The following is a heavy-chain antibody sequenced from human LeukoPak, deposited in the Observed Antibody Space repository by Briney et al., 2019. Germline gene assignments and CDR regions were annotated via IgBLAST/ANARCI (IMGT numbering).Heavy chain of an antibody. CDR3: ARAIRYQLLSDY. CDR2: MNPNSGNT. CDR1: GYTFTIYD. J-gene: IGHJ4*02. V-gene: IGHV1-8*03. Sequence: ASVKVSCKTSGYTFTIYDINWVRQAAGQGLEWMGWMNPNSGNTGFAQKFQGSATNTRDTSITTAYLKLSSLRSEDTAVYYCARAIRYQLLSDYWGQGTLVTAPS. D-gene: IGHD2-2*01.